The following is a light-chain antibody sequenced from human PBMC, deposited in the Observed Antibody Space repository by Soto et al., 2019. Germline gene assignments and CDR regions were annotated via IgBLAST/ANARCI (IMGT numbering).Light chain of an antibody. V-gene: IGLV1-44*01. J-gene: IGLJ2*01. CDR3: SSYSSTDTLL. CDR1: SSNIGSGT. Sequence: QSVLTQPPSASGTPGQRVTFSCSGSSSNIGSGTVNWYQQLPGTAPKLLIYNDNQRPSGVPDRFSGSKSGNTASLTISGLQAEDEAHYYCSSYSSTDTLLFGGGTKLTVL. CDR2: NDN.